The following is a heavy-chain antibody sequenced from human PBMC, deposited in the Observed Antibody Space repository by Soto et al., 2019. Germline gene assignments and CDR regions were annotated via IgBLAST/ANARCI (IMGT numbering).Heavy chain of an antibody. Sequence: EVQLLESGGGLVQPGGSLRLSCAASGFTFTNYGMSWVRQAPGKGLEWVSSISGSGGSTSYADSVKGRFTISRDNSKNTLYLQMNSLRAEDTAVYYCAKLSNYDISGYFDGYWGQGTLVTVSS. D-gene: IGHD3-22*01. V-gene: IGHV3-23*01. J-gene: IGHJ4*02. CDR3: AKLSNYDISGYFDGY. CDR1: GFTFTNYG. CDR2: ISGSGGST.